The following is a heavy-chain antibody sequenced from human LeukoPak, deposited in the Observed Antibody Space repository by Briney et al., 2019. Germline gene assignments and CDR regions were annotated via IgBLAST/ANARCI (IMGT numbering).Heavy chain of an antibody. CDR3: ARAIAYDSSADHFDY. J-gene: IGHJ4*02. D-gene: IGHD3-22*01. V-gene: IGHV4-59*01. CDR1: GGSISSYY. CDR2: IYYSGST. Sequence: SETLSLTCTVSGGSISSYYWSWTRQPPGKGLEWIGYIYYSGSTNYNPSLKSRVTISVDTSKNQFSLKLSSVTAADTAVYYCARAIAYDSSADHFDYWGQGTLVTVSS.